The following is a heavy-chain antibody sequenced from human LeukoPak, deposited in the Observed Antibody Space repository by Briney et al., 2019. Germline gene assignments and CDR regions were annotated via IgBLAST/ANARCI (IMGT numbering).Heavy chain of an antibody. CDR3: ARSACSGDGCFLDY. Sequence: EASVTVSCKASGYTFTNYYIHWVRQAPGQGLEWMGIIHPSGGGTSYAQKFQGRVTMTSDMSTNTLYMELSSLRSEDTAVYYCARSACSGDGCFLDYWGQGTLLTVSS. CDR1: GYTFTNYY. D-gene: IGHD2-15*01. CDR2: IHPSGGGT. J-gene: IGHJ4*02. V-gene: IGHV1-46*01.